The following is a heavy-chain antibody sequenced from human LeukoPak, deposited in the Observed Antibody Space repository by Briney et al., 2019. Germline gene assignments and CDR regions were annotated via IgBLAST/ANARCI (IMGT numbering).Heavy chain of an antibody. CDR2: TYYKSKWYN. CDR1: GDSVSSNSAT. Sequence: SQTLSLTCAISGDSVSSNSATWNWIRQSPSRGLEWLGRTYYKSKWYNDYAVSVKSRITINSDTSKNQFSLHLSSVTPDDTAVYYCARVSSPWSPRDAFDIWGQGTVVTVSS. CDR3: ARVSSPWSPRDAFDI. V-gene: IGHV6-1*01. J-gene: IGHJ3*02. D-gene: IGHD1-26*01.